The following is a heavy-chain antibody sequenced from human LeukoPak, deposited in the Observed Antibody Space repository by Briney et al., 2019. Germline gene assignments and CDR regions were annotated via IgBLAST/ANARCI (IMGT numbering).Heavy chain of an antibody. D-gene: IGHD6-19*01. J-gene: IGHJ4*02. CDR2: IDPGDSET. CDR1: GYSFTIYW. V-gene: IGHV5-51*01. CDR3: ARRWVDSSGWFPAFDY. Sequence: GESLKISCKGSGYSFTIYWIGWGRQMPGKGLEWRGIIDPGDSETRYSPSFQGQVTISVDKSMNTAYLQWSSLKASDTAMYYCARRWVDSSGWFPAFDYWGQGTPVTVSS.